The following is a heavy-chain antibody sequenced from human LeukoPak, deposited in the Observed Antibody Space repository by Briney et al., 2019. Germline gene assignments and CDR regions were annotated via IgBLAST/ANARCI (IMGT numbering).Heavy chain of an antibody. V-gene: IGHV3-21*01. J-gene: IGHJ4*02. CDR1: GFTFSSYS. CDR2: ISSSSSYI. D-gene: IGHD3-3*01. CDR3: AREGHYDLWSGYYTF. Sequence: GGSLRLSCAASGFTFSSYSMNWVRQAPGKGLEWVSSISSSSSYIYYADSVKGRFTISRDNAKNSLYLQMNSLRAEDTAVYYCAREGHYDLWSGYYTFWGQGTLVTVSS.